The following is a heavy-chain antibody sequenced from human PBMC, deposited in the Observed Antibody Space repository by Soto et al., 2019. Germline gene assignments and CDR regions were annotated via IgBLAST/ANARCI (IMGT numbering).Heavy chain of an antibody. CDR1: GFTFSSYS. CDR3: ARADFWSQDAFDI. Sequence: GSLRLSCAASGFTFSSYSMNWVRQAPGKGLEWVSSISSSSSYIYYADSVKGRFTISRDNAKNSLYLQMNSLRAEDTAVYYCARADFWSQDAFDIWGQGTMVTVSS. CDR2: ISSSSSYI. J-gene: IGHJ3*02. V-gene: IGHV3-21*01. D-gene: IGHD3-3*01.